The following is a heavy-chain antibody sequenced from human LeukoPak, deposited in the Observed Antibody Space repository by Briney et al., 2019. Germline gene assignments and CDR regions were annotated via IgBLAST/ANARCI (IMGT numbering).Heavy chain of an antibody. Sequence: ASEKVSCKASGYTFTSYCMHWVRQAPGPGREWMGMVNPSGGGTPYAQKFQGRVTMTRDTSTSTVYMELSSLSSDDTAVYYCARGRFVLDYYRFDYWGQGTLVTVSS. CDR3: ARGRFVLDYYRFDY. CDR1: GYTFTSYC. J-gene: IGHJ4*02. D-gene: IGHD3-22*01. CDR2: VNPSGGGT. V-gene: IGHV1-46*01.